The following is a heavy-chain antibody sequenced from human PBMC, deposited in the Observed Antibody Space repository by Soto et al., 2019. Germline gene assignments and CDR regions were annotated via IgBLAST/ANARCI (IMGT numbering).Heavy chain of an antibody. CDR2: IYWDDDK. V-gene: IGHV2-5*02. CDR3: AHTRSYGTSSRAFDY. D-gene: IGHD6-6*01. J-gene: IGHJ4*02. Sequence: QITLKESGPTLVKPTQTLTLTCTFSGFSLSTRGVGVGWIRQPPGKALEWLALIYWDDDKFFSPSLKSRLTITIVASKNQVVLTVTNMDPVDTATYHCAHTRSYGTSSRAFDYWGQGTLVTVSS. CDR1: GFSLSTRGVG.